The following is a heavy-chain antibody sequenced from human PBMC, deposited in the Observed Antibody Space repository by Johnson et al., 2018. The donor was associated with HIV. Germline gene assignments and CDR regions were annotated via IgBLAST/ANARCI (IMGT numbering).Heavy chain of an antibody. V-gene: IGHV3-30-3*02. D-gene: IGHD2-21*02. J-gene: IGHJ3*02. CDR1: GFTFSSYA. Sequence: QVQLVESGGGVVQPGRSLRLSCAASGFTFSSYAMHWVRQAPGKGLEWVAVISYDGSNKYYADSVKGRFTISRDNSKNTLYLQMNSLRPEDTAVYYCAKLWAYCGGDCYWRGHDAFDIWGQGTMVTVSS. CDR2: ISYDGSNK. CDR3: AKLWAYCGGDCYWRGHDAFDI.